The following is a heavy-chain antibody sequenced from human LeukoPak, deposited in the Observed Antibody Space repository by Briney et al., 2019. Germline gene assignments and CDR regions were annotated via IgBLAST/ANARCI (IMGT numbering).Heavy chain of an antibody. D-gene: IGHD2-15*01. Sequence: ASVKVSCKASGYTFTSYAISWVRQAPGQGLEWMGRIIPIFGTANYAQKFQGRVTITTDESTSTAYMELSSPRSEDTAVYYCVGTGYCSGGSCYSSDFDYWGQGTLVTVSS. CDR3: VGTGYCSGGSCYSSDFDY. CDR2: IIPIFGTA. CDR1: GYTFTSYA. J-gene: IGHJ4*02. V-gene: IGHV1-69*05.